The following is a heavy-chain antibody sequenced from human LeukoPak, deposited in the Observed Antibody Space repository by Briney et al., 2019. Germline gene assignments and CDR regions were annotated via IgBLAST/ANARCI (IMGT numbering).Heavy chain of an antibody. V-gene: IGHV4-39*07. CDR3: ARVPYGSGSYYNIPPLYYFDY. J-gene: IGHJ4*02. CDR1: GGSISSSSYY. D-gene: IGHD3-10*01. Sequence: SETLPLTCTVSGGSISSSSYYWRWIRQPPGKGVERIGSIYYNGNTYDNPSLKSRVTISVDTSKNQFSLTLSSVTAADTAVYYCARVPYGSGSYYNIPPLYYFDYWGQGTLVTVSS. CDR2: IYYNGNT.